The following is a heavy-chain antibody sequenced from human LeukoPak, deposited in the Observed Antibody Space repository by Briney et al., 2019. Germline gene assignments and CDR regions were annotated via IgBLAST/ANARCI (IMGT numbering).Heavy chain of an antibody. Sequence: PSETLSLTCTVSGGSISRNYWSWIRQPPGKGLECIGYLYNSGSTSYNPSLKSRATISGDTSKNQSSLNLSSVTAAETAVYYCARAKPNWNPPDYWGQGTLVTVSS. CDR3: ARAKPNWNPPDY. CDR1: GGSISRNY. J-gene: IGHJ4*02. V-gene: IGHV4-59*12. CDR2: LYNSGST. D-gene: IGHD1-1*01.